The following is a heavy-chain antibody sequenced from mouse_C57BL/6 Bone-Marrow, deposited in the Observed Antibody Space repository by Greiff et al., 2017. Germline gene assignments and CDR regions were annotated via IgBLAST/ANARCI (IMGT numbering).Heavy chain of an antibody. Sequence: QVQLQQSGAELMKPGASVKLSCKATGYTFTGYWIEWVKQRPGHGLEWIGGIVPGSGGTDYTEKFKGKATFTADTSSNTAYMQLSSLTTEDSAIYYCARDWAFDYGGQGTTLTVSS. CDR3: ARDWAFDY. CDR2: IVPGSGGT. CDR1: GYTFTGYW. V-gene: IGHV1-9*01. J-gene: IGHJ2*01.